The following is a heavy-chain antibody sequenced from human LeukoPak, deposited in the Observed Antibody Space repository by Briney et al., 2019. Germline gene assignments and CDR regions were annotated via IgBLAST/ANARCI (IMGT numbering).Heavy chain of an antibody. D-gene: IGHD4-17*01. CDR2: ISGSGGST. V-gene: IGHV3-23*01. CDR3: VRGGYGDYGRGS. Sequence: GGSLRLSCAASGFTFSSYAMSWVRQAPGKGLEWVSAISGSGGSTYYADSVKGRFTVSRDNAKNSLYLQMNSLRVEDTAVYYCVRGGYGDYGRGSWGQGTLLTVSS. J-gene: IGHJ5*02. CDR1: GFTFSSYA.